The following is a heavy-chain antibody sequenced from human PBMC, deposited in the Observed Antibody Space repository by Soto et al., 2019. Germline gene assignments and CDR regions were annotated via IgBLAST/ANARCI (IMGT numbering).Heavy chain of an antibody. CDR1: GFTFSSYG. CDR3: ARESTGSYISWFDP. J-gene: IGHJ5*02. V-gene: IGHV3-33*01. D-gene: IGHD3-10*01. CDR2: IWYDGSNK. Sequence: QVQLVESGGGVVQPGRSLRLSCAASGFTFSSYGMHWVRQAPGNGLEWVAVIWYDGSNKYYADSVKGRFTISRDNSKNTLYLQMNSLRAEDTAVYYCARESTGSYISWFDPWGQGTLVTVSS.